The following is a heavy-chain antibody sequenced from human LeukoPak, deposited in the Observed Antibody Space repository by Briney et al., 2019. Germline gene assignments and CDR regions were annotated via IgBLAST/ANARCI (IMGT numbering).Heavy chain of an antibody. V-gene: IGHV1-2*02. CDR3: ARLDRGSTSLIYGMDV. CDR1: GYTFTGYY. J-gene: IGHJ6*02. Sequence: EASVKVSCKASGYTFTGYYMHWVRQAPGQGLEWMGWINPNSGGTNYARKFQGRVTMTRDTSISTAYMELSRLRSDDTAVYYCARLDRGSTSLIYGMDVWGQGTTVTVSS. CDR2: INPNSGGT. D-gene: IGHD2-2*01.